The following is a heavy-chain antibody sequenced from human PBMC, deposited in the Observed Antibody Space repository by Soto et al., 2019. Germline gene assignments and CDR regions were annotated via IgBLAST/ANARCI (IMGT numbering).Heavy chain of an antibody. CDR3: AHRGSTSPFQLPTYWYMDV. CDR2: IYWDDDK. CDR1: GFSLSTSGVG. V-gene: IGHV2-5*02. D-gene: IGHD2-2*01. Sequence: SGPTLVNPTQTLTLTCTFSGFSLSTSGVGVGWIRQPPGKALEWLALIYWDDDKRYSPSLKSRLTITKDTSKNQVVLTMNNMDPVDTATYYCAHRGSTSPFQLPTYWYMDVWGKGTTVTVSS. J-gene: IGHJ6*03.